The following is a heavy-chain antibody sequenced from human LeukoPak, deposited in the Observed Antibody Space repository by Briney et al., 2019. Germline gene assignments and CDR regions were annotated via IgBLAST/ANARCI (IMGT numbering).Heavy chain of an antibody. V-gene: IGHV4-34*01. CDR3: ARGGRITIFGPSGRPHAFDI. CDR2: INHSGST. J-gene: IGHJ3*02. D-gene: IGHD3-3*01. CDR1: GGSFSGYY. Sequence: SETLSLTCAVYGGSFSGYYWSWIRQPPGKGLEWIGEINHSGSTNYNPSLKSRVTISVDTSKNQFSLKLSSVTAADMAVYYCARGGRITIFGPSGRPHAFDIWGQGTMVTVSS.